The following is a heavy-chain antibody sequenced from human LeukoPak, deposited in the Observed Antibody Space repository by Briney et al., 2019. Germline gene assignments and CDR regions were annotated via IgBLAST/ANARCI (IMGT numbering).Heavy chain of an antibody. Sequence: SETLPLTCAVYGGSFSGYYWSWIRQPPGKGREWIGEINHSGSTNYNPSLKSRVTISVDTSKNQFSLKLSSVTAADTAVYYCARGRYNWNVIYYFDYWGQGTLVTVSS. CDR3: ARGRYNWNVIYYFDY. J-gene: IGHJ4*02. V-gene: IGHV4-34*01. D-gene: IGHD1-20*01. CDR2: INHSGST. CDR1: GGSFSGYY.